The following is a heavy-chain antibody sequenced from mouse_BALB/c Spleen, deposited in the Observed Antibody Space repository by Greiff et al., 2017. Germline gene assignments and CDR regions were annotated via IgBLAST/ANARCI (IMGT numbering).Heavy chain of an antibody. Sequence: QVQLKESGPELVKPGASVKISCKASGYTFTDYYINWVKQKPGQGLEWIGWIYPGSGNTKYNEKFKGKATLTVDTSSSTAYMQLSSLTSEDTAVYFCARPSYYGNPHWYFDVWGAGTTVTVSS. CDR3: ARPSYYGNPHWYFDV. V-gene: IGHV1-84*02. CDR2: IYPGSGNT. J-gene: IGHJ1*01. D-gene: IGHD2-10*01. CDR1: GYTFTDYY.